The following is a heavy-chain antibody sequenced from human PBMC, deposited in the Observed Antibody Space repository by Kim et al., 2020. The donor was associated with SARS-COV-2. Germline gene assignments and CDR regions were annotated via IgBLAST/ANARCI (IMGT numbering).Heavy chain of an antibody. CDR1: GYTFTSYG. CDR3: ARDWECFGGDCYPTAYGMDV. J-gene: IGHJ6*02. CDR2: ISAYNGNT. D-gene: IGHD2-21*02. V-gene: IGHV1-18*01. Sequence: ASVKVSCKASGYTFTSYGISWVRQAPGQGLEWMGWISAYNGNTNYAQKLQGRVTMTTDTSTSTAYMELRSLRSDDTAVYYCARDWECFGGDCYPTAYGMDVWGQGTTVTVSS.